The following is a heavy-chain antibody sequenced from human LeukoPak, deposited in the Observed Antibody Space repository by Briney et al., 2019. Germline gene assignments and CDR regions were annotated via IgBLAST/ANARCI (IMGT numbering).Heavy chain of an antibody. D-gene: IGHD2-2*01. CDR2: IYPGDSDT. J-gene: IGHJ3*02. CDR1: GYSFTSYW. Sequence: GESLKISCKGSGYSFTSYWIGWVRQMPGKGLEWMGIIYPGDSDTRYSPSFQGQVTISADKSISTAYLQWSSLKASDTAMYYCARRRYCSSTSCYRGSAFDIWGQGTMVTVSS. CDR3: ARRRYCSSTSCYRGSAFDI. V-gene: IGHV5-51*01.